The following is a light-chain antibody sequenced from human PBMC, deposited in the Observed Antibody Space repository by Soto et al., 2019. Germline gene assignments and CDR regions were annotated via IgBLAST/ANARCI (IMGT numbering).Light chain of an antibody. J-gene: IGKJ4*01. Sequence: DIVMTQSPLSLAVTPGEPASISCRSSQSLLHSNGYNYFDWYLQKPGQSPQLLIYLGSNRAPGVPDRFNGGGSGTDFTLKISRVEAEDVGVYYCMQALQTPLTFGGGTKVEIK. V-gene: IGKV2-28*01. CDR3: MQALQTPLT. CDR1: QSLLHSNGYNY. CDR2: LGS.